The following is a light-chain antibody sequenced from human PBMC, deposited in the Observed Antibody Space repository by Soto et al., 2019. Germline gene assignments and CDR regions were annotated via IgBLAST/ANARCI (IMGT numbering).Light chain of an antibody. Sequence: QLVLTQSPSASASLGASVKLTCTLSSGHSTYAIAWHQQQPEKGPRYLMKLNSDGSHSKGDGIPDRFSGFSSGAERDLTISSLESEDEAGYYCQTWGTGIHWVFGGGTKLAVL. CDR1: SGHSTYA. CDR3: QTWGTGIHWV. V-gene: IGLV4-69*01. CDR2: LNSDGSH. J-gene: IGLJ3*02.